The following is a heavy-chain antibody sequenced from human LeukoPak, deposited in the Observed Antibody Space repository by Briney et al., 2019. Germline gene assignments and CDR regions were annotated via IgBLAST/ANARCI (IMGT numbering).Heavy chain of an antibody. V-gene: IGHV4-34*01. CDR1: GGSFSGYY. J-gene: IGHJ5*02. Sequence: SETLSLTCAVYGGSFSGYYWSWIRQPPGKGLEWIGEINHSGSTNYNPSLKSRVTISVDTSKNQFSLKLSSVTAADTAVYYCARGDMLAVDPWGQGTLVAVSS. CDR2: INHSGST. D-gene: IGHD2-8*01. CDR3: ARGDMLAVDP.